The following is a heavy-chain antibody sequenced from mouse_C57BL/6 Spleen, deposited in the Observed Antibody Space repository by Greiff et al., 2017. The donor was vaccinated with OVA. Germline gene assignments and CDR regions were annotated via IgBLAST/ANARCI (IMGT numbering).Heavy chain of an antibody. V-gene: IGHV1-53*01. Sequence: QVQLQQSGTELVKPGASVKLSCKASGYTFTSYWMHWVKQRPGQGLEWIGNINPSNGGTNYNEKFKSKATLTVDKSSSTAYMQLSSLTSEDSAVYYCARGRSYYYGSSCYAMDYWGQGTSVTVSS. CDR2: INPSNGGT. CDR1: GYTFTSYW. CDR3: ARGRSYYYGSSCYAMDY. J-gene: IGHJ4*01. D-gene: IGHD1-1*01.